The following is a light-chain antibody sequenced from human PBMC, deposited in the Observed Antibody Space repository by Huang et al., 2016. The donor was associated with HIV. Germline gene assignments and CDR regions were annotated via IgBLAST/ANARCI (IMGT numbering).Light chain of an antibody. CDR2: KVS. CDR3: MQGTHWPWT. CDR1: QSLVYSDGNTY. V-gene: IGKV2-30*01. Sequence: DVVMTQSPLSVPVTLGQPASISCRSSQSLVYSDGNTYLNWFQQRPGQSPRRLILKVSDRDSGVPDRFSGSGSGTDFTLKISRVEAEDVGLYYCMQGTHWPWTFGEGTKVEIK. J-gene: IGKJ1*01.